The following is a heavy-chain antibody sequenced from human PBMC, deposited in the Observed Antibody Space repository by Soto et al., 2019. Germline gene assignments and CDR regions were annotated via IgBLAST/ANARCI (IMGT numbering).Heavy chain of an antibody. V-gene: IGHV1-3*01. CDR3: ANNGDYYYYGMDV. CDR1: GYTFSNYA. Sequence: QVQLVQSGAEVKKPGASVTVSCKASGYTFSNYATHWVRQAPGQRLEWMGWINAGNGKTKYSQNFQRRVTITRDTSASTAYMELSSLRSEDTAVYYCANNGDYYYYGMDVGGQGTTVTVSS. D-gene: IGHD4-17*01. J-gene: IGHJ6*02. CDR2: INAGNGKT.